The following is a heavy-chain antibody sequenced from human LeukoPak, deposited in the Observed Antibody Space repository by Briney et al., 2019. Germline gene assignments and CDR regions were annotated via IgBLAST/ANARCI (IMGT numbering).Heavy chain of an antibody. J-gene: IGHJ5*02. CDR1: GGSISSSSYY. Sequence: SETLSLTCTVSGGSISSSSYYWGWIRQPPGKGLEWIGYIYYSGSTNYNPSLKSRVTISVDTSKNQFSLKLSSVTAADTAVYYCARVSNWFDPWGQGTLVTVSS. V-gene: IGHV4-61*05. CDR3: ARVSNWFDP. CDR2: IYYSGST.